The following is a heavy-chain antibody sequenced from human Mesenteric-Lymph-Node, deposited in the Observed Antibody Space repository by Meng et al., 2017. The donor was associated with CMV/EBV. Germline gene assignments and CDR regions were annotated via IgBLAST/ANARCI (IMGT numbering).Heavy chain of an antibody. CDR1: GFTLSSYW. Sequence: GESLKISCAASGFTLSSYWMNWVRQAPGKGLEWVANIKHDGSETYYVDSVEGRFTISRDNAKNSLYLQMNSLRAEDTAVYYCARDPDCSSTSCPTNNYYGMDVWGQGTTVTVSS. J-gene: IGHJ6*02. V-gene: IGHV3-7*01. CDR3: ARDPDCSSTSCPTNNYYGMDV. CDR2: IKHDGSET. D-gene: IGHD2-2*01.